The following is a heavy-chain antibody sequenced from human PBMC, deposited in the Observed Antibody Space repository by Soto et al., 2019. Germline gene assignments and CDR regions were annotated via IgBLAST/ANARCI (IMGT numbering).Heavy chain of an antibody. J-gene: IGHJ4*02. V-gene: IGHV1-69*01. D-gene: IGHD6-19*01. CDR2: IIPLFGTA. CDR1: GGTFSTYA. CDR3: ARPKGTYSSGYYYFDF. Sequence: QVQLEQSGAEVKQPGSSVRISCKTSGGTFSTYAINWVRQAPGQGLEWMGAIIPLFGTADYSQKFQGRVTSTADESPSTAYMELSSLRSDDTAVYFCARPKGTYSSGYYYFDFWGQGTLVTVSS.